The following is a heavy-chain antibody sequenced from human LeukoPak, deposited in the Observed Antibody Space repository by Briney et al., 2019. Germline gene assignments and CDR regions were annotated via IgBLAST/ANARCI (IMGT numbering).Heavy chain of an antibody. D-gene: IGHD1-1*01. CDR3: ARAVQASLQPRFDP. CDR1: GDSITSGDYY. CDR2: IYYSGIA. J-gene: IGHJ5*02. V-gene: IGHV4-30-4*08. Sequence: SETLSLTCTVSGDSITSGDYYWSWIRQPPGKGLEWIEYIYYSGIAYYHPSLKSRVSISVDTSKNQFSLNLNSVTAADTAVYYCARAVQASLQPRFDPWGQGTLVTVSS.